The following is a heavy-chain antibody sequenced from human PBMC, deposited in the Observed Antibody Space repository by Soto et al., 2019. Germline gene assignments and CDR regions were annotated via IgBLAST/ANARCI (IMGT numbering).Heavy chain of an antibody. J-gene: IGHJ5*02. CDR1: GGTFSSYA. V-gene: IGHV1-69*01. Sequence: QVQLVQSGAEVKKPGSSVKVSCKASGGTFSSYAISWVRQAPGQGLEWMGGIIPIFGTANYAQKFQGRVTITADESTSTADMELSSLRSEDTAVYYCARAYSYYYDSSGYFNWFDPWGQGTLVTVSS. CDR2: IIPIFGTA. D-gene: IGHD3-22*01. CDR3: ARAYSYYYDSSGYFNWFDP.